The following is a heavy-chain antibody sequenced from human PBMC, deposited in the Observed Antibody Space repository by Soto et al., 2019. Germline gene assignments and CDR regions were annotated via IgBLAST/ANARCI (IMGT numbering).Heavy chain of an antibody. CDR1: GFTFSSYS. D-gene: IGHD2-2*03. CDR3: ARGDGYCSSTSCYYYYYYGMDV. CDR2: ISSSSSYI. V-gene: IGHV3-21*01. Sequence: GGSLRLSCAASGFTFSSYSMNWVRQAPGKGLEWVSSISSSSSYIYYADSVKGRFTISRDNAKNSLYLQMNSLRAEDTAVYYCARGDGYCSSTSCYYYYYYGMDVWAKGPRSRLL. J-gene: IGHJ6*02.